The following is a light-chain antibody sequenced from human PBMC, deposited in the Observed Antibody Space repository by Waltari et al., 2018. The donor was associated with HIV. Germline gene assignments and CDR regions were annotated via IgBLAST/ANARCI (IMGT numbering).Light chain of an antibody. CDR2: DAS. CDR3: QHYDSSSFT. V-gene: IGKV3-11*01. Sequence: EIVLTQSPATLSLSPGERATLSCRASQSVSGYLAWYQQKPGQAPRLLIYDASSRATGIPARFSGSESGTDFTLTISSLEPEDFAVYYCQHYDSSSFTFGPGTKVDIK. J-gene: IGKJ3*01. CDR1: QSVSGY.